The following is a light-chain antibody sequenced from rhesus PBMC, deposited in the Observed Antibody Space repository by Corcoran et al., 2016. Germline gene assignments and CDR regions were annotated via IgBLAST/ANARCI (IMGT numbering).Light chain of an antibody. CDR2: GAF. V-gene: IGKV3-31*02. CDR3: QETSYLYT. J-gene: IGKJ2*01. Sequence: EIVMTQSPATLSLSPGETATISCRTSQSVSSYLAWYQQKPGQAPRLVMSGAFSRATGIPDRLSGSGSGTDLTLTISSLEPEDFAVYYCQETSYLYTFGQGTKVEIK. CDR1: QSVSSY.